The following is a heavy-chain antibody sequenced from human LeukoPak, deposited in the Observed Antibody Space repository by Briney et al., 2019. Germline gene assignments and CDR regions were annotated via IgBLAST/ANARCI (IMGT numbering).Heavy chain of an antibody. Sequence: GGSLRLSCAASGFTFSSYAMNWVAQAPGKGLEWVSAISGSGGSTYYADSVKGRFTISRDNSKNTLYLQMNSLRAEDTAVYYCAKCPRSVIHPYWGQGTLVTVS. D-gene: IGHD3-22*01. CDR2: ISGSGGST. CDR3: AKCPRSVIHPY. V-gene: IGHV3-23*01. CDR1: GFTFSSYA. J-gene: IGHJ4*02.